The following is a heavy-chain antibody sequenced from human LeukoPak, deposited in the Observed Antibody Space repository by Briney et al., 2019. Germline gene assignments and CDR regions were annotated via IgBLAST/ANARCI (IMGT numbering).Heavy chain of an antibody. V-gene: IGHV3-30*18. Sequence: PGGSLRLSCTTSGFSFSNYDIHWVRQAPGKGLEWVAVISFDGTNKYYADSVKGRFTISRDNSKNTLYLQMNRLRDEDTAVYYCAKERCSGGSCYSAGEYFDYWGQGTLVTVSS. CDR3: AKERCSGGSCYSAGEYFDY. D-gene: IGHD2-15*01. CDR2: ISFDGTNK. J-gene: IGHJ4*02. CDR1: GFSFSNYD.